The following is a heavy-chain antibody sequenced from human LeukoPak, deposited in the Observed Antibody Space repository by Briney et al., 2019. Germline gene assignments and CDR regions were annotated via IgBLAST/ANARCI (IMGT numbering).Heavy chain of an antibody. CDR1: GYSFTSYW. V-gene: IGHV5-51*01. CDR2: IYPGDSDT. CDR3: ARLPLVRGVIPWFDP. Sequence: GVSLKISCKGSGYSFTSYWIGWVRQMPGKGLEWMGIIYPGDSDTRYSPSFQGQVTISAHKSISTAYLQWSSLKVSDTAMYYCARLPLVRGVIPWFDPWGQGTLVTVSS. D-gene: IGHD3-10*01. J-gene: IGHJ5*02.